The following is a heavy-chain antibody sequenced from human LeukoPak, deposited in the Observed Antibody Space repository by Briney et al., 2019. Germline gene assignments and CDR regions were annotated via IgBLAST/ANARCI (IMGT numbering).Heavy chain of an antibody. Sequence: GGPLRLSCTASGFTFTNYAMSWVRQPPGKGLGWVSAISDSGGSTYYADSVKGRFTISRDNSKNTLYLQMNSLRAEDTAVYYCAKAGGSFDWLYHYFDYWGQGTLVTVSS. D-gene: IGHD3-9*01. J-gene: IGHJ4*02. CDR1: GFTFTNYA. CDR2: ISDSGGST. CDR3: AKAGGSFDWLYHYFDY. V-gene: IGHV3-23*01.